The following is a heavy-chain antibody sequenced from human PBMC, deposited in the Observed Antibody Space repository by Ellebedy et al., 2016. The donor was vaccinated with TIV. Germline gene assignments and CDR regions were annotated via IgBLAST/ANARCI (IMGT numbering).Heavy chain of an antibody. J-gene: IGHJ5*02. V-gene: IGHV4-39*01. Sequence: SETLSLXXTVSGGSISSSSYYWGWIRQPPGKGLEWIGSIYYSGSTYYNPSLKSRVTIPVDTSKNQFSLKLSSVTAADTAVYYCARDCGGDSLYNWFDPWGQGTLVTVSS. CDR3: ARDCGGDSLYNWFDP. CDR2: IYYSGST. D-gene: IGHD2-21*02. CDR1: GGSISSSSYY.